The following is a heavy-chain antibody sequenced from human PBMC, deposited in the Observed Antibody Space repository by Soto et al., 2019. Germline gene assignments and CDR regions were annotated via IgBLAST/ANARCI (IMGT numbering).Heavy chain of an antibody. CDR1: GYTFTSYA. D-gene: IGHD3-10*01. CDR2: INAGNGNT. J-gene: IGHJ4*02. V-gene: IGHV1-3*01. CDR3: ARGGPGYYGSGSYKRGYYFDY. Sequence: GASVKVSFKASGYTFTSYAMPWVRQAPGQRLEWMGWINAGNGNTKYSQKFQGRVTITRETSASTAYMELSSLRSEDTAVYYCARGGPGYYGSGSYKRGYYFDYWGQGTLVTVS.